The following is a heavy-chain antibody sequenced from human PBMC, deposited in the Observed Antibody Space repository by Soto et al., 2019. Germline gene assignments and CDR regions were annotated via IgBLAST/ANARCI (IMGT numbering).Heavy chain of an antibody. D-gene: IGHD3-10*01. J-gene: IGHJ6*02. CDR2: INPNSGGT. V-gene: IGHV1-2*04. CDR1: GYTFTGYY. CDR3: ARDRSPGGYYYYGMDV. Sequence: GASVKVSCKASGYTFTGYYMHWVRQAPGQGLEWMGWINPNSGGTNYAQKFQGWVTMTRDTSISTAYMELSRLRSDDTAVYYCARDRSPGGYYYYGMDVWGQGTTVTVSS.